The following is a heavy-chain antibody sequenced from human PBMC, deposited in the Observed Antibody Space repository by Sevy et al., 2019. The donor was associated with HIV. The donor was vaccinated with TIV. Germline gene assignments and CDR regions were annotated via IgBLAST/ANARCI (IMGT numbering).Heavy chain of an antibody. CDR2: IYHSGNT. J-gene: IGHJ3*02. CDR1: GGSISSGAYS. CDR3: ARDGGTLTTPGAFDI. V-gene: IGHV4-30-2*01. D-gene: IGHD4-17*01. Sequence: SETLSLTCAVSGGSISSGAYSWNWIRQPPGKGLEWIGYIYHSGNTYYNPSLKSRLTISVDRSKNLFSLNLSSMTAADTAVYYCARDGGTLTTPGAFDICGQGTLVTVSS.